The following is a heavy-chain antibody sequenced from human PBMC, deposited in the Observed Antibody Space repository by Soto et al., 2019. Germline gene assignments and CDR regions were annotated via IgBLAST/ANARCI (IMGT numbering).Heavy chain of an antibody. CDR2: ISYDGSNK. J-gene: IGHJ4*02. D-gene: IGHD6-13*01. Sequence: QVQLVESRGGVVQPGRSLRLSCAASGFTFSSYGMHWVRQAPGKGLEWVAVISYDGSNKYYADSVKGRFTISRDNSKNTLYLQMNSLRAEDTAVYYCAKELRIAAAVPGWGQGTLVTVSS. CDR3: AKELRIAAAVPG. CDR1: GFTFSSYG. V-gene: IGHV3-30*18.